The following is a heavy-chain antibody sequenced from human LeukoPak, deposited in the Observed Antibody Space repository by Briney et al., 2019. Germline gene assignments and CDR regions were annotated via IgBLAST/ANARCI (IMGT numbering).Heavy chain of an antibody. CDR1: GGSISRYY. CDR2: IYYTGTT. CDR3: ARQTIAIRHWLDP. J-gene: IGHJ5*02. Sequence: SETLSLTCTVSGGSISRYYWSWIRQPPGKGLEWIGFIYYTGTTYYNPSLKSRVTISVDTSKNQFSLKLNSVTAADTAVYYCARQTIAIRHWLDPWGQGTLVTVSS. D-gene: IGHD4/OR15-4a*01. V-gene: IGHV4-59*01.